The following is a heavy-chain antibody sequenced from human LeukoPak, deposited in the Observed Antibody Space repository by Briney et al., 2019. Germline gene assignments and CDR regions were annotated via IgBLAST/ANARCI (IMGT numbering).Heavy chain of an antibody. CDR1: GYIFTSYY. J-gene: IGHJ4*02. D-gene: IGHD3-10*01. CDR3: ARVNDMTIVRGVISPLDY. Sequence: GASVKVSCKASGYIFTSYYIHWVRQAPGQGLEWMGMINPSGGSTNYAQKFQGRVTMTRDTSTSIVYMELNSLRSEDTAVYYCARVNDMTIVRGVISPLDYWGQGTLVTVSS. CDR2: INPSGGST. V-gene: IGHV1-46*01.